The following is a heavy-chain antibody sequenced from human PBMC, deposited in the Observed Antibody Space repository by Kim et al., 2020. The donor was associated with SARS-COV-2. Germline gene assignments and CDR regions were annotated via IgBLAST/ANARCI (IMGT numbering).Heavy chain of an antibody. CDR1: DGSINSDY. CDR3: ARIPDITGWPFDS. D-gene: IGHD3-10*01. J-gene: IGHJ4*01. Sequence: SETLSLTCTVSDGSINSDYCTWIRQPPGKGLEWIGYIHYSGSTNYNPSLGSRVAIFMDTSKRHFSLSLTSVTPEDTAIYYCARIPDITGWPFDSWGQGILVTVSS. V-gene: IGHV4-59*01. CDR2: IHYSGST.